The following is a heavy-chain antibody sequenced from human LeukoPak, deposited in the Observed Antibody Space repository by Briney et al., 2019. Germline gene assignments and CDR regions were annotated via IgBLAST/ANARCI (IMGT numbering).Heavy chain of an antibody. J-gene: IGHJ4*02. CDR1: GDSFSSNSAD. Sequence: SQTLSLTCVISGDSFSSNSADWNWLRQSQSRGLEWLGSTYYSSKWYYDYAVSVTSRIIINPDTSKNQFSLQLNSVTPEDTAVYYCACDDRGWYFDYWGQGALVTVSS. V-gene: IGHV6-1*01. CDR3: ACDDRGWYFDY. CDR2: TYYSSKWYY. D-gene: IGHD6-19*01.